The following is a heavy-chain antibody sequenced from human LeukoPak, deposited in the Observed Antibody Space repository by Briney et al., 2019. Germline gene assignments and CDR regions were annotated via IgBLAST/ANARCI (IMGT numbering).Heavy chain of an antibody. Sequence: SETLSLTCAVYGGSFSGYYWSWIRQPPGKGLEWIGEINHSGSTNYNPSLESRVTISVDTSKNQFSLKLSSVTAADTAVYYCARGLGAAARLYTGFDPWGQGTLVTVSS. D-gene: IGHD6-13*01. CDR1: GGSFSGYY. J-gene: IGHJ5*02. CDR3: ARGLGAAARLYTGFDP. V-gene: IGHV4-34*01. CDR2: INHSGST.